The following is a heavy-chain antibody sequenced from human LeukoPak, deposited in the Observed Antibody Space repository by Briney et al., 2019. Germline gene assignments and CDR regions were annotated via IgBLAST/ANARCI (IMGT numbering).Heavy chain of an antibody. J-gene: IGHJ5*02. CDR3: ARGWGSSWFNWFDP. CDR2: IFSRGST. CDR1: GGSISNYY. V-gene: IGHV4-4*07. D-gene: IGHD6-13*01. Sequence: SETLSLTCTVSGGSISNYYWSWIRQPAGKGLEWVGRIFSRGSTNYNPSLNSRVSMSVDTSKNQFSLRLSSVTAADTAVYYCARGWGSSWFNWFDPWGQGTLVTVSS.